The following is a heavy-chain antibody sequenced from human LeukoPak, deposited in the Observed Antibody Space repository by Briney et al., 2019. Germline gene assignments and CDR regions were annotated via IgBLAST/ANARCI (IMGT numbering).Heavy chain of an antibody. D-gene: IGHD6-19*01. CDR1: GGSFSGYY. CDR2: INHSGST. V-gene: IGHV4-34*01. Sequence: SETLSLTCAVYGGSFSGYYWSWIHQPPGKGLEWIGEINHSGSTNYNPSLKSRVTISVDTSKNQFSLKLSSVTAADTAVYYCATSYSSGWYAGYYYYMDVWGRGTTVTVSS. CDR3: ATSYSSGWYAGYYYYMDV. J-gene: IGHJ6*03.